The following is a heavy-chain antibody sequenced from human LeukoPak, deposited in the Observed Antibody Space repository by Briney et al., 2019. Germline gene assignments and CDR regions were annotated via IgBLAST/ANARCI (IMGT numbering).Heavy chain of an antibody. CDR1: GGTFSSYA. CDR3: ARDSATAMVTY. D-gene: IGHD5-18*01. Sequence: SVKVSCKASGGTFSSYAISWVRQAPGQGLEWMGGIIPIFGTANYAQKLQGRVTITADESTSTDYMELSSLRSEDTAVYYCARDSATAMVTYWGQGTLVTVSS. CDR2: IIPIFGTA. J-gene: IGHJ4*02. V-gene: IGHV1-69*01.